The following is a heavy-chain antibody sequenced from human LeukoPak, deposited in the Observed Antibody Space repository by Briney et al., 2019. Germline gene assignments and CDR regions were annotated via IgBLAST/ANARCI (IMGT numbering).Heavy chain of an antibody. CDR2: ISYDGSNK. CDR1: GFTFSSYG. J-gene: IGHJ4*02. D-gene: IGHD5-18*01. CDR3: AKEPDDTAMVDY. V-gene: IGHV3-30*18. Sequence: GGSLRLSCAASGFTFSSYGMHWVRQAPGKGLEWVAVISYDGSNKYYADSVKGRFTISRDNSKNTLYLQMNSLRAEDTAVYYRAKEPDDTAMVDYWGQGTLVTVSS.